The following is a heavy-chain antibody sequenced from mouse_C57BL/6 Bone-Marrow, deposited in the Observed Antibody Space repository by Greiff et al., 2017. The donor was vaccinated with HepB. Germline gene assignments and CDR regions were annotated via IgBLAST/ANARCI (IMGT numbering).Heavy chain of an antibody. CDR2: IYPGGGYT. D-gene: IGHD2-4*01. Sequence: QVQLQQSGAELVRPGTSVKMSCKASGYTFTNYWIGWAKQRPGHGLEWIGDIYPGGGYTNYNEKCKGKATLTADKSSSTAYMQFSSLTSEDSAIYYCARGGYDYDWAMDYWGQGTSVTVSS. CDR1: GYTFTNYW. CDR3: ARGGYDYDWAMDY. J-gene: IGHJ4*01. V-gene: IGHV1-63*01.